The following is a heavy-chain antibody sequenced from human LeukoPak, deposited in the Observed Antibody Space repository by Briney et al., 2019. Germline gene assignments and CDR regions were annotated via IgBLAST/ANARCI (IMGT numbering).Heavy chain of an antibody. CDR2: IYYSGNT. CDR3: ARGPPYSSSWSRYYYYYGMDV. D-gene: IGHD6-13*01. Sequence: SETPSLTCIVSGGFISTSAYYWGWIRQPPGEGLQWIGSIYYSGNTYYNSSLKSRVTISVDTSKNQFSLKLSSVTAADTAVYYCARGPPYSSSWSRYYYYYGMDVWGQGTTVTVSS. J-gene: IGHJ6*02. CDR1: GGFISTSAYY. V-gene: IGHV4-39*05.